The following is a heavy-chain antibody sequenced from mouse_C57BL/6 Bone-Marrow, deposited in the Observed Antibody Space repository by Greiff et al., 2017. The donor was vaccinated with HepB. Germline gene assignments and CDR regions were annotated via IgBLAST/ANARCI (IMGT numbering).Heavy chain of an antibody. Sequence: EVKVVESGEGLVKPGGSLKLSCAASGFTFSSYAMSWVRQTPEKRLEWVAYISSGGDYIYYADTVKGRFTISRDNARNTLYLQMSSLKSEDTAMYYCTREGFITTVVAPYYFDYWGQGTTLTVSS. V-gene: IGHV5-9-1*02. J-gene: IGHJ2*01. CDR3: TREGFITTVVAPYYFDY. CDR1: GFTFSSYA. CDR2: ISSGGDYI. D-gene: IGHD1-1*01.